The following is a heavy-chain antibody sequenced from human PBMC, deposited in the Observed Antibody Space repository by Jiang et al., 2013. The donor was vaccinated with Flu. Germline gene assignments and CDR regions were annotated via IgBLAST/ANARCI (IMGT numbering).Heavy chain of an antibody. J-gene: IGHJ4*02. CDR1: GFTFNSYG. CDR2: IWHDGSNR. CDR3: ARDPGEGVWNGWLF. V-gene: IGHV3-33*01. Sequence: GGVVQPGRSLRLSCAASGFTFNSYGMHWVRQAPGKGLEWVAVIWHDGSNRYYADSVKGRFTISRDNSKNTLYLEMDSLGAEDTAVYYCARDPGEGVWNGWLFWGPGTLVTVSS. D-gene: IGHD2-8*01.